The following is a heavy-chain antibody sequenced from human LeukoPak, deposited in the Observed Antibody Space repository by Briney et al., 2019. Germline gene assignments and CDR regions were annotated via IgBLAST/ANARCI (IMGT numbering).Heavy chain of an antibody. CDR1: GFSFSSFG. V-gene: IGHV3-30*18. D-gene: IGHD3-10*01. CDR3: AKGQWFGELLPFDY. CDR2: ISHDGSNK. Sequence: GRSLRLSCAASGFSFSSFGMHWVRQAPGKGLXXXXVISHDGSNKNYADSVKGRFTMSRDNSKNTVYLQMNSLRGEDTAVYYCAKGQWFGELLPFDYWSQGALVSVSS. J-gene: IGHJ4*02.